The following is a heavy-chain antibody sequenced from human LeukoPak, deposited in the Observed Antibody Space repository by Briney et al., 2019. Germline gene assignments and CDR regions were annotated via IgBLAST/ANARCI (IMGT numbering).Heavy chain of an antibody. CDR2: INPNSGGT. CDR1: GYTITGYY. Sequence: GASVKVSCKASGYTITGYYIQWVRQAPGQGLEWMGWINPNSGGTNYAKKFQGRVTMTRDTSISTAYMELSRLRADDTAVYYCARDEYYEFWSGPPGVWGKGTTVTVSS. J-gene: IGHJ6*04. V-gene: IGHV1-2*02. D-gene: IGHD3-3*01. CDR3: ARDEYYEFWSGPPGV.